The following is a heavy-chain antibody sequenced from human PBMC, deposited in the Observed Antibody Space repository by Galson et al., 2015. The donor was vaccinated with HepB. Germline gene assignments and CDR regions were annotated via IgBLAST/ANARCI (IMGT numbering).Heavy chain of an antibody. J-gene: IGHJ6*02. CDR1: GFTFSSYG. Sequence: SLRLSCAASGFTFSSYGMHWVRQAPGKWLEWVAIVSYDGSVQYFGNSVKGRFTISRDNSKNTLYLQMNGLRLEDTAVYYCAKELGHTSAWDQQFFFFGMDVWGQGTTVTVSS. CDR2: VSYDGSVQ. V-gene: IGHV3-30*18. CDR3: AKELGHTSAWDQQFFFFGMDV. D-gene: IGHD6-19*01.